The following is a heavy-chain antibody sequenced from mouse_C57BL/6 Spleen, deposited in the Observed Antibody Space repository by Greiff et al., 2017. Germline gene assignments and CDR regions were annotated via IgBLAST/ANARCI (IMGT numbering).Heavy chain of an antibody. CDR1: GYTFTSYW. D-gene: IGHD5-5*01. V-gene: IGHV1-69*01. CDR3: ATHTTSFDY. CDR2: IDPSDSYT. Sequence: VQLQQPGAELVMPGASVKLSCKASGYTFTSYWMHWVKQRPGQGLEWIGEIDPSDSYTNYNQKFKGKSTLTVDKSSSTAYMQLSSLTSEDSAVYYCATHTTSFDYWGQGTTLTVSS. J-gene: IGHJ2*01.